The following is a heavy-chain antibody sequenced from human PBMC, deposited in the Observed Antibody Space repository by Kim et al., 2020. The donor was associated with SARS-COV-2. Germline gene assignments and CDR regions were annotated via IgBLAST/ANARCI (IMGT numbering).Heavy chain of an antibody. J-gene: IGHJ6*02. Sequence: SLKSRVTISVDTSKNQFSRKLSSVTAADTAVYYCARAKLIWGYYYYGMDVWGQGTTVTVSS. D-gene: IGHD2-8*01. V-gene: IGHV4-34*01. CDR3: ARAKLIWGYYYYGMDV.